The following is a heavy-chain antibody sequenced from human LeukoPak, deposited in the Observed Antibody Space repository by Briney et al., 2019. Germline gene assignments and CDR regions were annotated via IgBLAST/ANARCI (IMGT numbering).Heavy chain of an antibody. D-gene: IGHD3-22*01. CDR2: FNPEDDET. CDR1: GYTLTELS. Sequence: ASVKVSCKVSGYTLTELSIHWVRQAPGKGLEWMGGFNPEDDETIYAQKFQGRVTMTEDTSTDTAYMELSSLRSEDTAVYYCARASWLLDPGGDDYWGQGTLVTVSS. CDR3: ARASWLLDPGGDDY. J-gene: IGHJ4*02. V-gene: IGHV1-24*01.